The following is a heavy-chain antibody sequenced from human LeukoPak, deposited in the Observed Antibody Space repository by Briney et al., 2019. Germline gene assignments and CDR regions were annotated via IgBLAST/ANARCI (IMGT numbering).Heavy chain of an antibody. Sequence: SETLSLTCTVSGGSISSYYWSWIRQPPGKGLEWIGYIYYSGSTNYNPSLKSRVTISVDTSKNHFSLKLSSVTAADTAIYYCSGGRSSRYSDYWGQGALVTVFS. D-gene: IGHD3-9*01. CDR3: SGGRSSRYSDY. J-gene: IGHJ4*02. CDR2: IYYSGST. V-gene: IGHV4-59*01. CDR1: GGSISSYY.